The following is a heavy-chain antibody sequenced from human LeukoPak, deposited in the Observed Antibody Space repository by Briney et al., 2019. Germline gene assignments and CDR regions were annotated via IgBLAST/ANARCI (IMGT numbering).Heavy chain of an antibody. Sequence: GGSLRLSCAASGFTFSSYGMHWVRQAPSKGLEWVAVISYDGSNKYYADSVKGRFTISRDNSKNTLYLQMNSLRAEDTAVYYCAKDPWLGPSPQVYFDYWGQGTLVTVSS. V-gene: IGHV3-30*18. J-gene: IGHJ4*02. CDR1: GFTFSSYG. CDR3: AKDPWLGPSPQVYFDY. D-gene: IGHD6-19*01. CDR2: ISYDGSNK.